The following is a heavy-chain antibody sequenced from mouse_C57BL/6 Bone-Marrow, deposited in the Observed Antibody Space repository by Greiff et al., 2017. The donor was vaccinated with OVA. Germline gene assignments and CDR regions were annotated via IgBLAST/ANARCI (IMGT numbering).Heavy chain of an antibody. V-gene: IGHV2-2*01. Sequence: QVQLKESGPGLVQPSQSLSITCTVSGFSLTSYGLHWVRQSQGKGIEWLVVICSGVSTDYNAAFISSRSISNDNSKSQVFFKVNSLQADDTAIYYCARKVWCSVKSYYYAMDFWCQGTSVTVSS. CDR2: ICSGVST. CDR1: GFSLTSYG. CDR3: ARKVWCSVKSYYYAMDF. D-gene: IGHD1-1*02. J-gene: IGHJ4*01.